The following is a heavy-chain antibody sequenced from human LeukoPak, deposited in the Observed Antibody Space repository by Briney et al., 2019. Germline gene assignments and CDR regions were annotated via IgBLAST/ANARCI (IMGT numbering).Heavy chain of an antibody. D-gene: IGHD3-9*01. CDR3: ARVKNHHDILTGYSVPGFDY. CDR1: GGSFSGYY. CDR2: INHSGST. Sequence: SETLSLTCAVYGGSFSGYYWSWLRQPLGKGLEWIGEINHSGSTNYNPSLRSRVTISVDKSKNHLSLKLSSVNAADTAVYYCARVKNHHDILTGYSVPGFDYWAQGTLVTVPS. J-gene: IGHJ4*02. V-gene: IGHV4-34*01.